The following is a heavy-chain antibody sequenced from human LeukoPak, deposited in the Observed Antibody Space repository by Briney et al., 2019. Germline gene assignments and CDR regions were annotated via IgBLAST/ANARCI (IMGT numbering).Heavy chain of an antibody. CDR1: GDSIRSHY. Sequence: SETLSLTCTVSGDSIRSHYCAWIRQSPGKGLEWIGHIYNSATTDYNPSLKSRVSILVDTSKNQFSLELSSVTAADTAVYYCAVNSTKHTFDIWGQGTMVTVSS. V-gene: IGHV4-4*09. D-gene: IGHD5/OR15-5a*01. CDR2: IYNSATT. CDR3: AVNSTKHTFDI. J-gene: IGHJ3*02.